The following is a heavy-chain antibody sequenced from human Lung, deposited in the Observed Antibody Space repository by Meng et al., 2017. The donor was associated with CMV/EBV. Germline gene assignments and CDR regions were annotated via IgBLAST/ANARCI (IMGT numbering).Heavy chain of an antibody. Sequence: EXXTISCAVYGGSFSGYYWSWIRQPPGKGLEWIGEINHSGSTNYNPSLKSRVTISVDTSKNQFSLKLSSVTAADTAVYYCARTTYDFWSGIYYYYYYGMDVXGQGXTVTVSS. CDR3: ARTTYDFWSGIYYYYYYGMDV. V-gene: IGHV4-34*01. CDR1: GGSFSGYY. CDR2: INHSGST. D-gene: IGHD3-3*01. J-gene: IGHJ6*02.